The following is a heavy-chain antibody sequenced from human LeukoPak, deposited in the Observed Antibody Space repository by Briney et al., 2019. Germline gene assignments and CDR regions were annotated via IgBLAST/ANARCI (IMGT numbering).Heavy chain of an antibody. V-gene: IGHV3-23*01. D-gene: IGHD1-26*01. CDR3: AKDHSGSYKRDWFDP. CDR1: GFTFSSYA. CDR2: ISGSGGST. J-gene: IGHJ5*02. Sequence: GGSLRLSCAASGFTFSSYAMSWVRQAPGKGLEWVPAISGSGGSTYYADSVKGRFTISRDNSKNTLYLQMNSLRAEDTAVYYCAKDHSGSYKRDWFDPWGQGTLVTVSS.